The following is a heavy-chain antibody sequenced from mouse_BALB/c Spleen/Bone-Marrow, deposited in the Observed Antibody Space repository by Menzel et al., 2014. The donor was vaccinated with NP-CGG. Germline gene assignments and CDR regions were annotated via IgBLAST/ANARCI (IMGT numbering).Heavy chain of an antibody. CDR1: GFTFTDYY. Sequence: EVQLVESGGGLVQPGGSLRLSCATSGFTFTDYYMSWVRQPPGKEAGWLGFIRNKANGYTTEYSASVKGRFTISRDNSQSILYLNVNTVRGEDSATYFCKRDHAGVLLYWGKETSLPLST. CDR3: KRDHAGVLLY. V-gene: IGHV7-3*02. CDR2: IRNKANGYTT. J-gene: IGHJ4*01.